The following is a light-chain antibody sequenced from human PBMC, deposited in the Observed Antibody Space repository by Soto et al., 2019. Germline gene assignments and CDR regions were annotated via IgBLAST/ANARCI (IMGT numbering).Light chain of an antibody. CDR3: QKYNSAPRS. CDR2: AAS. V-gene: IGKV1-27*01. J-gene: IGKJ1*01. Sequence: DIQMTQSPSSLSPSVGDRVTITSRASQGIANYLAWYQHKPGKVPNLLIYAASTLQSGVPSRFSGGGSGTDFTLTISSLQPEDVATYYCQKYNSAPRSFGQGTKVEIK. CDR1: QGIANY.